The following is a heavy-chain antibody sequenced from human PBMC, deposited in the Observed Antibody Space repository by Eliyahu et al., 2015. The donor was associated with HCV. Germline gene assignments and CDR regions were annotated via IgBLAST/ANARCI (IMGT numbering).Heavy chain of an antibody. CDR3: AIEGDLMKSIRGEIHH. CDR2: INPNSGGT. CDR1: GXTFTDYY. V-gene: IGHV1-2*02. J-gene: IGHJ5*02. Sequence: QVQLVQSGAEVKRPGASVKVSCKASGXTFTDYYMHWVRQAPGQGLEYIGWINPNSGGTEYLEKFQGRVTMTRDTSISTGYLEVSSLIYDDTAVYYCAIEGDLMKSIRGEIHHWGQGTLVNVSS. D-gene: IGHD2-21*02.